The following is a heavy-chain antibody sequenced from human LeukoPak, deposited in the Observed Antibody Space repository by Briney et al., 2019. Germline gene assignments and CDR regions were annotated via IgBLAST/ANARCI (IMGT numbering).Heavy chain of an antibody. J-gene: IGHJ4*02. D-gene: IGHD3-22*01. Sequence: PSETLSLTCTVSGGSISSYYWSWIRQPAGKGLEWIGRIYTSGSTNYNPSLKSRVTMSVDTSKNQVSLKLSSVTAADTAVYYCARMGSYYYDSSGYKPLAPVRYWGQGTLVTVSS. CDR3: ARMGSYYYDSSGYKPLAPVRY. CDR2: IYTSGST. V-gene: IGHV4-4*07. CDR1: GGSISSYY.